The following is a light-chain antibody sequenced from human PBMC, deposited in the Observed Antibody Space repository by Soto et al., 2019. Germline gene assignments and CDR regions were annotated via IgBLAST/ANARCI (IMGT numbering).Light chain of an antibody. CDR3: QQYNNWPPIT. CDR2: GAT. J-gene: IGKJ5*01. CDR1: QSVSTN. V-gene: IGKV3-15*01. Sequence: ENVMTQSPGTLSLSPGERATLSCRASQSVSTNYVAWYQQKPGQAPRLLIHGATTRATGIPARFSGSGSGTEFTLTISSLQSEDFAVYYCQQYNNWPPITFGQGTRLEIK.